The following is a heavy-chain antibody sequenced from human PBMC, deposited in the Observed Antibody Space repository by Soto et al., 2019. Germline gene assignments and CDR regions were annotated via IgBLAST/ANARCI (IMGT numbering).Heavy chain of an antibody. V-gene: IGHV3-30*03. CDR1: GFTFSSYG. CDR2: ISYDGSNK. J-gene: IGHJ6*02. D-gene: IGHD6-13*01. CDR3: IAARYGMDV. Sequence: PGGSLRLSCAASGFTFSSYGMHWVRQAPGKGLEWVAVISYDGSNKYYADSVKGRFTISRDNSKNTLYLQMNSLKTEDTAVYYCIAARYGMDVWGQGTTVTVSS.